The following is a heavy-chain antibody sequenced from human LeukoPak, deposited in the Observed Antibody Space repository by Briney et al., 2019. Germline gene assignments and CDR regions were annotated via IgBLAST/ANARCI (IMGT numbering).Heavy chain of an antibody. J-gene: IGHJ4*02. V-gene: IGHV1-69*13. Sequence: GASVKVSCKASGGTFSSYAISWVRQAPGQGLEWMGGIIPTFGTANYAQKFQGRVTITADESTSTAYMELSSLRSEDTAVYYCARCQGYDYVWGSYSFDYWGQRTLVTVSS. CDR3: ARCQGYDYVWGSYSFDY. CDR2: IIPTFGTA. D-gene: IGHD3-16*01. CDR1: GGTFSSYA.